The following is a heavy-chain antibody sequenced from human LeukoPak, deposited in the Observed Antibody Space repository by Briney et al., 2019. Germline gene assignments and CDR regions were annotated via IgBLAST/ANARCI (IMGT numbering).Heavy chain of an antibody. D-gene: IGHD3-10*01. Sequence: SETLSLTCTVSGGSISSYYWSWIRQPPGKGLEWIGYIYYSGSTNYNPSLKSRVTISVDTSKNQFSLKLSSVTAADTAVYYCAGDRQIQGGWRASGWFDPWGQGTLVT. CDR2: IYYSGST. J-gene: IGHJ5*01. CDR3: AGDRQIQGGWRASGWFDP. CDR1: GGSISSYY. V-gene: IGHV4-59*01.